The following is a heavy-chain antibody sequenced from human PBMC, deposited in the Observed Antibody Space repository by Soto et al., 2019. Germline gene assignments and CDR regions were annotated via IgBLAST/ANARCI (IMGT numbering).Heavy chain of an antibody. V-gene: IGHV6-1*01. CDR2: TYYRSKWYN. Sequence: SQTLSLICAISGDSVSSNSAAWNWIRQSPSRGLEWLGRTYYRSKWYNDYAVSVKSRITINPDTSKNQFSLQLNSVTPEDTAVYYCARDLGSGQQLVFALYGMDVWGQGTTVTAP. CDR1: GDSVSSNSAA. J-gene: IGHJ6*02. D-gene: IGHD6-13*01. CDR3: ARDLGSGQQLVFALYGMDV.